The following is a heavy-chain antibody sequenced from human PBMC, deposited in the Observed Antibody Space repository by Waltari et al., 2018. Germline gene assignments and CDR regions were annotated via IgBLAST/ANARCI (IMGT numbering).Heavy chain of an antibody. D-gene: IGHD2-2*01. CDR3: ATIPSGVPAARGAFDI. CDR1: GYTLTELS. Sequence: QVQLVQSGAEVKKPGASVKVSCKVSGYTLTELSMHWVRQAPGKGLEWMGGFDPDDGETSYAQKVQGRVTMTEDTSTDTAYMELSSLRSEDTAVYYCATIPSGVPAARGAFDIWGQGTMVTVSS. J-gene: IGHJ3*02. V-gene: IGHV1-24*01. CDR2: FDPDDGET.